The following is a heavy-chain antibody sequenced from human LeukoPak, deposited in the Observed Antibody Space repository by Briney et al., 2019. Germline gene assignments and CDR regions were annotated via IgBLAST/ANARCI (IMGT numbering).Heavy chain of an antibody. V-gene: IGHV4-30-4*01. J-gene: IGHJ4*02. CDR1: GASISAGDYY. CDR2: IYYSGST. Sequence: SQTLSFTCTVSGASISAGDYYWSWIRQPPGKGLEWIGYIYYSGSTSYNPSLKSRLTILVDTSKNQFSLRLSSVTAADTAVYYCARGPNYVWGSYQYFDYWGQGTLVTVSS. D-gene: IGHD3-16*02. CDR3: ARGPNYVWGSYQYFDY.